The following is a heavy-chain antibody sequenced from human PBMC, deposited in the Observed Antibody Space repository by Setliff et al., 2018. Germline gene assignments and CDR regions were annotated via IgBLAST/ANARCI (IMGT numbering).Heavy chain of an antibody. CDR3: ARQAGLRGYYGSNSLYYFDF. V-gene: IGHV4-39*01. J-gene: IGHJ4*01. D-gene: IGHD3-10*01. CDR2: IYYTGDT. Sequence: PSETLSLTCTVSNVSISISDFYWGWIRQSPGKGLEWIGSIYYTGDTWYKQSLEGRVTISVDTSKNQFSLGLTSVTAADTAVYYCARQAGLRGYYGSNSLYYFDFWGRGTLVTVSS. CDR1: NVSISISDFY.